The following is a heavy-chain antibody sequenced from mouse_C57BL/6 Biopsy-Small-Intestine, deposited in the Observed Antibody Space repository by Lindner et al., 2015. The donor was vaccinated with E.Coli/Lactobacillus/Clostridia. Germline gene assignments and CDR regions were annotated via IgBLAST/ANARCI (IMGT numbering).Heavy chain of an antibody. J-gene: IGHJ2*01. CDR1: GYTFTDYN. CDR2: INPNTGGT. V-gene: IGHV1-22*01. Sequence: VQLQESGPELVKPGASVMMSCKASGYTFTDYNMHWVKQSHGKSLEWIGYINPNTGGTTQNQKFKDKATLTVNKSSSTAYMELRSLTSEDSAVYFCASFGYDFDYWGQGTTLTVSS. CDR3: ASFGYDFDY.